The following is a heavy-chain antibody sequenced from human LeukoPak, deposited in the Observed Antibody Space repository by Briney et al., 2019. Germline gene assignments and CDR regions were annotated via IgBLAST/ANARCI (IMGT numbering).Heavy chain of an antibody. V-gene: IGHV4-34*01. J-gene: IGHJ4*02. CDR1: GGSFSGYY. CDR2: INHSGST. Sequence: SETLSLTCAVYGGSFSGYYWSWIRQLPGKGLEWIGEINHSGSTNYNPSLKSRVTISVDTSKNQFSLKLSSVTAADTAVYYCARDGPSVYFDYWAREPWSPSPQ. CDR3: ARDGPSVYFDY.